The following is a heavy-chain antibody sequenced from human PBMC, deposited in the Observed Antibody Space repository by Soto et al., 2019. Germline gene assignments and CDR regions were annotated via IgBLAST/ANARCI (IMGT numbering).Heavy chain of an antibody. CDR3: ARGGGYDSFDY. D-gene: IGHD5-12*01. Sequence: PSETLSLTCTVSGASISYGGFSWSWIRQSPGKGLEWIGYISHLENTYLHPSFKSRLTMSIDRTRNQFSLKLSSVTAADMAVYYCARGGGYDSFDYWGQGVLVTVYS. J-gene: IGHJ4*02. CDR1: GASISYGGFS. CDR2: ISHLENT. V-gene: IGHV4-30-2*06.